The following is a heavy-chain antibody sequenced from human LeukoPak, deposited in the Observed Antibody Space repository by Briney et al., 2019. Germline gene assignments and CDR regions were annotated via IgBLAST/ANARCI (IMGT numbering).Heavy chain of an antibody. V-gene: IGHV1-58*01. CDR1: GFTPGSA. CDR2: IVVASGHT. J-gene: IGHJ4*02. Sequence: SVKVSCEASGFTPGSAVQWVRQARGQRLEWIGWIVVASGHTNYAQKLQGRLTITRDMSTNTDYMELSSLRSEDTAVYYCVADHPNYDYWGQGTLITVSP. CDR3: VADHPNYDY. D-gene: IGHD5-24*01.